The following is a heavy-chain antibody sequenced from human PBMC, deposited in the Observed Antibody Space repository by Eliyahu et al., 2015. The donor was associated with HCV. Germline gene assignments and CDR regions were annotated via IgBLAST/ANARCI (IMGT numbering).Heavy chain of an antibody. V-gene: IGHV3-21*01. CDR3: ARDSPSRDGYNFGY. Sequence: EVQLVESGGGLVXPGGSLRLSXAASGXPFRSYSXHWVRQAPGKGLEWVSSISSSSNYIYYADSVKGRLTISRDNAKNSLYLQMHSLRAEDTALYYCARDSPSRDGYNFGYWGQGTLVTVSS. J-gene: IGHJ4*01. CDR1: GXPFRSYS. CDR2: ISSSSNYI. D-gene: IGHD5-24*01.